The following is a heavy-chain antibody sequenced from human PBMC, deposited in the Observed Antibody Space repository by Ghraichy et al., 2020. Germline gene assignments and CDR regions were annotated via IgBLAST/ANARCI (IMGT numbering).Heavy chain of an antibody. V-gene: IGHV1-3*01. CDR3: ARDLAHTPYGSGSYQFDP. J-gene: IGHJ5*02. D-gene: IGHD3-10*01. CDR1: GYTFTSYA. CDR2: INAGNGNT. Sequence: ASVKVSCKASGYTFTSYAMHWVRQAPGQRLEWMGWINAGNGNTKYSQKFQGRVTITRDTSASTAYMELSSLRSEDTAVYYCARDLAHTPYGSGSYQFDPWGQGTLVTVSS.